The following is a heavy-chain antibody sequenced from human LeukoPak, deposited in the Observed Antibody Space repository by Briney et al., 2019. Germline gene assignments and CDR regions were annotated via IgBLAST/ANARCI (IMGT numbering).Heavy chain of an antibody. Sequence: GGSLRLSCAASGFTFSSYSMNRVRQAPGKGLEWVANIKQDGSEKYYVDSVKGRFTISRDNAKNSLYLQMNSLRAEDTAVYYCARECSGSYYDYWGQGTLVTVSS. J-gene: IGHJ4*02. CDR2: IKQDGSEK. CDR3: ARECSGSYYDY. CDR1: GFTFSSYS. D-gene: IGHD1-26*01. V-gene: IGHV3-7*01.